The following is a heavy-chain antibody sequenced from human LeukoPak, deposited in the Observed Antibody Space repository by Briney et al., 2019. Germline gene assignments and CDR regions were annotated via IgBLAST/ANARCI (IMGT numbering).Heavy chain of an antibody. J-gene: IGHJ4*02. D-gene: IGHD1-14*01. Sequence: GGSLRLSCTASGLTFSTSGFNWVRQAPGKGLEWVASIGPTGSDRYHADSIKGRFTISRDNANNFLYLQMNSLRAEDTAVYYCASETNGRHYDYWGQGTLLTVSS. CDR3: ASETNGRHYDY. CDR1: GLTFSTSG. CDR2: IGPTGSDR. V-gene: IGHV3-21*06.